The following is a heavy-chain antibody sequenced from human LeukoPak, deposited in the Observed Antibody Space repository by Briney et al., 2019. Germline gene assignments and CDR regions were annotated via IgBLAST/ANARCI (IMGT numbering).Heavy chain of an antibody. CDR2: INPSGGNT. J-gene: IGHJ5*02. CDR3: ARDWITIFGVVAHNWFDP. CDR1: GYTFTSYY. V-gene: IGHV1-46*01. D-gene: IGHD3-3*01. Sequence: ASVKVSCKASGYTFTSYYMHWVRQAPGQGLEWMGIINPSGGNTNYAQKLQGRVTMTTDTSTSTAYMELRSLRSDDTAVYYCARDWITIFGVVAHNWFDPRGQGTLVTVSS.